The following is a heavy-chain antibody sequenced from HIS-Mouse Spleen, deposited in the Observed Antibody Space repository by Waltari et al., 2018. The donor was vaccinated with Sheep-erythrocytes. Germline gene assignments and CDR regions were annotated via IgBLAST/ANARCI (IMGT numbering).Heavy chain of an antibody. D-gene: IGHD7-27*01. CDR2: IYYSGST. J-gene: IGHJ4*02. Sequence: QVQLQESGPGLVKPSQTLSLTCTVSGGSISSGDYYWSWIRQPPGKGLEWIGYIYYSGSTYSNPSLKSRVTISVDTSKNQFSLKLSSVTAADTAVYYCARALANWGSSFDYWGQGTLVTVSS. CDR1: GGSISSGDYY. V-gene: IGHV4-30-4*01. CDR3: ARALANWGSSFDY.